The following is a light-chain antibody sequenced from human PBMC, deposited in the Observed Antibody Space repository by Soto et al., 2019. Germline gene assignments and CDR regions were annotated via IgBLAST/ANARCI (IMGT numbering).Light chain of an antibody. J-gene: IGLJ1*01. CDR1: SSDVGGYNY. CDR2: DVS. V-gene: IGLV2-14*01. CDR3: RHSTSSSPSF. Sequence: QSDRNRGASVSGSPGQSITICFTGTSSDVGGYNYVSWYQQHPGKAPKLMIYDVSNRPSGVSNRFSGSKSGNTASLTISGLHAEEEADYYCRHSTSSSPSFFGAGT.